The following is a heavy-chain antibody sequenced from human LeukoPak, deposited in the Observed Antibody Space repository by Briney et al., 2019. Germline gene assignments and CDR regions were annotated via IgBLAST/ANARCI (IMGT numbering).Heavy chain of an antibody. D-gene: IGHD6-19*01. Sequence: ASVKVSFKASGYTFSSYGITWVRQAPGQGLEWMGWISVYNGDTNYAQKVQSRVTMTTDTSTTTAYMELRSLRPDDTAVYYCARAGTSGWQPFDYWGQGTLVTVSS. J-gene: IGHJ4*02. CDR1: GYTFSSYG. CDR2: ISVYNGDT. CDR3: ARAGTSGWQPFDY. V-gene: IGHV1-18*01.